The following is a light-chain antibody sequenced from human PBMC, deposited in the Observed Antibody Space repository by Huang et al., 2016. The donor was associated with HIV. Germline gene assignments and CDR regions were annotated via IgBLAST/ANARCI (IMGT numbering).Light chain of an antibody. CDR3: QQYDNSPIT. CDR1: QSISSSH. J-gene: IGKJ5*01. V-gene: IGKV3-20*01. Sequence: EIVLTQSPGTLSLSPGERATLSCRASQSISSSHLAWYQPKPGQAPRLFIYGASSRATGIPDRFSGSGSGTDFTLTISRLEPEDFAVYYCQQYDNSPITFGQGTRLEIK. CDR2: GAS.